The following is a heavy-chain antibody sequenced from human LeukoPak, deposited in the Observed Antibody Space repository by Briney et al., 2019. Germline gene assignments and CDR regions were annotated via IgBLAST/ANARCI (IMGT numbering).Heavy chain of an antibody. Sequence: ASVKVSCKASGYTFTSYAMHWVRQAPGQRLEWMGWINAGNGNTKYSQKFQGRVTITRDTSASTAYMELSSLRSEDTAVYYCARSARPTTAQELIVVVIFGMDVWGQGTTVTVSS. CDR1: GYTFTSYA. CDR3: ARSARPTTAQELIVVVIFGMDV. D-gene: IGHD3-22*01. V-gene: IGHV1-3*01. J-gene: IGHJ6*02. CDR2: INAGNGNT.